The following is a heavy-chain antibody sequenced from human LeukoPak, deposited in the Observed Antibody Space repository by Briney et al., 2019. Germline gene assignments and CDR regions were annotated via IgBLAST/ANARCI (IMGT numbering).Heavy chain of an antibody. CDR3: AGSGSYSNWFDP. CDR2: INEGGSDK. Sequence: GGSLRLSCAASGFTFSNSWTSRLRQVPGKGLEWVAHINEGGSDKYYVDSVKGRFTISRDNVQSSLYLQMNDLRAEDTAVYYCAGSGSYSNWFDPWGQGTLVTVSS. D-gene: IGHD3-10*01. V-gene: IGHV3-7*01. J-gene: IGHJ5*02. CDR1: GFTFSNSW.